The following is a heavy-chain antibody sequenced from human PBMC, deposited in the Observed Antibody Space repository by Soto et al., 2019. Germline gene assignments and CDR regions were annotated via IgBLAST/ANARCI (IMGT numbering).Heavy chain of an antibody. Sequence: PGGSLRLSCAASGFTFSNYSMNWVRQAPGKGLEWVSYISSSSSTIYYADSVKGRFTISRDNSKNTLYLQMNSLRAEDTAVYYCARDLLKIGIAAAADLGYFDYWGQGTLVTVSS. CDR3: ARDLLKIGIAAAADLGYFDY. D-gene: IGHD6-13*01. J-gene: IGHJ4*02. CDR2: ISSSSSTI. CDR1: GFTFSNYS. V-gene: IGHV3-48*01.